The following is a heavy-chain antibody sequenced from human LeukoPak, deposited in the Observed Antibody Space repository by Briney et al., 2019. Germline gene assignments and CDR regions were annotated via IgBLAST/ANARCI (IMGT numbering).Heavy chain of an antibody. J-gene: IGHJ4*02. CDR1: GFTFSSYW. V-gene: IGHV3-7*01. D-gene: IGHD2-21*02. CDR2: IKQDGSEK. CDR3: ATGEDIVVVTANDY. Sequence: GGSLRLSCAASGFTFSSYWMSWVRQAPGKGLEWVANIKQDGSEKYYVDSVKGRFTISRDNAKNSLYLQMNSLRAEDTAVYYCATGEDIVVVTANDYWGQGTLVTVSS.